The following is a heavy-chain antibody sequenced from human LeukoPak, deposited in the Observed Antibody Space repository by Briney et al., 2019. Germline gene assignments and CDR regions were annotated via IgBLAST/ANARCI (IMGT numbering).Heavy chain of an antibody. CDR3: ATLGSSGWYIGYFDY. D-gene: IGHD6-19*01. J-gene: IGHJ4*02. CDR2: FDPEDGET. Sequence: ASVKVSCKASGYTFTSYDINWVRQATGQGLEWMGGFDPEDGETIYAQKFQGGVTMTEDTSTDTAYMELSSLRSEDTAVYYCATLGSSGWYIGYFDYWGQGTLVTVSS. CDR1: GYTFTSYD. V-gene: IGHV1-24*01.